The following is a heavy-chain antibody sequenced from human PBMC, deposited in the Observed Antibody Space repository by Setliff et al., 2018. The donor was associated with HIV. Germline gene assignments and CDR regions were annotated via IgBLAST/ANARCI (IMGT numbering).Heavy chain of an antibody. Sequence: ASVKVSCKASGYTFTGYYMHWVRQAPGQGLEWMGRINPNSGGTNYAQKFQGRVTMTRDTSMNTAYMELSRLRSDDTAMYFCARGTTATDYYYYMDVWGKGTSVTVSS. CDR1: GYTFTGYY. D-gene: IGHD4-17*01. V-gene: IGHV1-2*06. CDR3: ARGTTATDYYYYMDV. J-gene: IGHJ6*03. CDR2: INPNSGGT.